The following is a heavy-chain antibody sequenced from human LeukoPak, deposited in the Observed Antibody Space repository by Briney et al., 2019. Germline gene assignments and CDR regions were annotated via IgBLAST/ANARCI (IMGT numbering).Heavy chain of an antibody. J-gene: IGHJ6*03. CDR1: GGSISSSSYY. CDR2: IYYSGST. Sequence: SETLSLTCTVSGGSISSSSYYWGWIRQPPGKGLEWIGSIYYSGSTYYNPSLKSRVTISVDTSKNQFSLKLSSVTAADTAVYYCARDRSSWGFYYYMDVWGKGTTVTVSS. CDR3: ARDRSSWGFYYYMDV. D-gene: IGHD6-13*01. V-gene: IGHV4-39*07.